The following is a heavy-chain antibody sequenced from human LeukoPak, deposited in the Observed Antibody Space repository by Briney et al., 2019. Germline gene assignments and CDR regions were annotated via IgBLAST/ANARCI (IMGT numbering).Heavy chain of an antibody. J-gene: IGHJ4*02. V-gene: IGHV4-34*12. CDR3: ARRAASAGYFDY. CDR1: GGSFSGYY. CDR2: IFYTGSA. D-gene: IGHD6-13*01. Sequence: SETLSLTCAVSGGSFSGYYWSWIRQPPGKGLEWIGNIFYTGSAFHNPFLKSRVTISVDTSRGQFSLNLRSVTAADTAAYFCARRAASAGYFDYWGQGTLVTVSS.